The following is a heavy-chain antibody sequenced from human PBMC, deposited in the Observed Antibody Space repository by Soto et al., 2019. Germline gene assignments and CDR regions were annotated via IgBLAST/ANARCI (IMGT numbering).Heavy chain of an antibody. CDR2: IKSKTDGGTT. CDR1: GFTFSNAW. V-gene: IGHV3-15*01. CDR3: TTRGYCSGGSCAIDY. Sequence: GGSLRLSCAASGFTFSNAWMSWVRQAPGKGLEWVGRIKSKTDGGTTDYAAPVKGRFTISRDDSKNTLYLQMNSLKTEDTAVYYCTTRGYCSGGSCAIDYWGQGTLVTVSS. J-gene: IGHJ4*02. D-gene: IGHD2-15*01.